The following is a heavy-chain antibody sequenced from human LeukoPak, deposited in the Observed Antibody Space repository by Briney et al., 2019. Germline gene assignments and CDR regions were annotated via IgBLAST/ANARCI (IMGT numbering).Heavy chain of an antibody. CDR3: AKIEVHYSSSPPVDY. J-gene: IGHJ4*02. V-gene: IGHV3-66*01. CDR2: IYLAGST. D-gene: IGHD6-6*01. CDR1: GFTVNNNY. Sequence: PGGSLRLSCVASGFTVNNNYMTWVRQAPGQGLEWVSHIYLAGSTYYADSVKGRFTISRDSSKNTLYLQMNSLRAEDTAVYYCAKIEVHYSSSPPVDYWGQGTLVTVSS.